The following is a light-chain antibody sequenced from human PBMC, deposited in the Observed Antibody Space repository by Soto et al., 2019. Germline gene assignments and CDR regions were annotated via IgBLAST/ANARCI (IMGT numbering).Light chain of an antibody. CDR1: QNIRSR. CDR2: DAS. Sequence: DFQMTQSPSTLSASVGDRVTITCRASQNIRSRLAWFQQKPGKAPKLLIYDASSLESGVPQRFSGSGSGTEFTLPISSLQTDDFSTYYCHQYHSYWTFGQGTKVE. J-gene: IGKJ1*01. CDR3: HQYHSYWT. V-gene: IGKV1-5*01.